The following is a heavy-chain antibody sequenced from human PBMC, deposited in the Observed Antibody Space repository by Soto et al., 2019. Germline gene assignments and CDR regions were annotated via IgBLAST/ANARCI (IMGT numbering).Heavy chain of an antibody. Sequence: SVKVSCKASGGTFSSYTISWVRQAPGQGLEWMGRIIPILGIANYAQKFQGRVTITADKSTSTAYMELSSLRSEDTAVYYCARIEDIVVVPAAIRRENYYYGMDVWGQGTTVTVSS. J-gene: IGHJ6*02. CDR2: IIPILGIA. CDR1: GGTFSSYT. D-gene: IGHD2-2*02. CDR3: ARIEDIVVVPAAIRRENYYYGMDV. V-gene: IGHV1-69*02.